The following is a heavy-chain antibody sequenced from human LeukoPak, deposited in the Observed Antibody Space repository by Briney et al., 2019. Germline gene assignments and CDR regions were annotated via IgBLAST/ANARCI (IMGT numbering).Heavy chain of an antibody. CDR2: IRSDGYHT. J-gene: IGHJ4*02. CDR1: GFTFSSYE. Sequence: GGSLRLSCAASGFTFSSYEMNWVRQAPGKGLEWVASIRSDGYHTYYTDSVKGRFIITRDNFKNTLYLRMNSLRLEDMAVYYCAKPSGSGVDYWGRGTRVTVSS. V-gene: IGHV3-30*02. D-gene: IGHD1-26*01. CDR3: AKPSGSGVDY.